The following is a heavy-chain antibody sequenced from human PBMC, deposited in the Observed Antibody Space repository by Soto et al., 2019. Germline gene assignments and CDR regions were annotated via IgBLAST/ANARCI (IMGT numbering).Heavy chain of an antibody. CDR3: ARGARDSSGYYYSRWFDP. CDR1: GYTFTSYA. V-gene: IGHV1-3*01. D-gene: IGHD3-22*01. J-gene: IGHJ5*02. Sequence: ASVKVSCKASGYTFTSYAMHWVRQAPGQRLEWMGWINAGNGNTKYSQKFQGRVTITRDTSASTAYMELSSLRSEDTAVYYCARGARDSSGYYYSRWFDPWGQGTLVTVSS. CDR2: INAGNGNT.